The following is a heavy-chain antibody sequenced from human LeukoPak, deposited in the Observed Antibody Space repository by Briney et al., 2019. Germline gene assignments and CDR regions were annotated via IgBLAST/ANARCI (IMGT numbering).Heavy chain of an antibody. CDR1: GGSISSYY. J-gene: IGHJ4*02. V-gene: IGHV4-59*01. D-gene: IGHD5-18*01. CDR2: IYYSGST. Sequence: SETLSLTCTVSGGSISSYYWSWIRQPPGKGLEWIGYIYYSGSTNYNPSLTSRVTISVDTSKNQFSLKLSSVTAADTAVYYCARGYSYGSFDYWGQGTLVTVSS. CDR3: ARGYSYGSFDY.